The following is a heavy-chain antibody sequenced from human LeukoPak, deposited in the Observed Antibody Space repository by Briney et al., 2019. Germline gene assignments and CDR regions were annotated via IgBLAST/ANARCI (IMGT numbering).Heavy chain of an antibody. V-gene: IGHV3-30*02. CDR2: IQYHQRDI. D-gene: IGHD3-16*01. CDR3: VPDYDFIGGTGAESFDF. J-gene: IGHJ3*01. Sequence: GGSLRLSCATSGFSFRTYGVHWVRQAPGKGLEWVAFIQYHQRDIFYVDSVKGRFTISRDNSRNTLFLQMNRLRPEDSAIYYCVPDYDFIGGTGAESFDFWGQGTMVTVSS. CDR1: GFSFRTYG.